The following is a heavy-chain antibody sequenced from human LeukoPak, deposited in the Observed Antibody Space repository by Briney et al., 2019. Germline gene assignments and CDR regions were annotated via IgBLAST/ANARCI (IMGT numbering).Heavy chain of an antibody. D-gene: IGHD6-13*01. CDR2: INPSGGST. CDR1: GYTFTTYW. J-gene: IGHJ4*02. CDR3: ARLIAAAGSRDLDY. V-gene: IGHV1-46*01. Sequence: ASVKVSCKASGYTFTTYWIHWVRQAPGQGLEWMGIINPSGGSTSYAQKFQGRVTMTRDTSTSTVYMELSSLRSEDTAVYYCARLIAAAGSRDLDYWGQGTLVTVSS.